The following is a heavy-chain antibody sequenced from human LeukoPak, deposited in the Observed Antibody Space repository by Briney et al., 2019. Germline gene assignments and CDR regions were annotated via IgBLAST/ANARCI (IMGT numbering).Heavy chain of an antibody. CDR3: ARGSGYSGYRSFDY. CDR1: GFTFSSYA. V-gene: IGHV3-30*04. D-gene: IGHD5-12*01. J-gene: IGHJ4*02. Sequence: PGRSLRLSCAASGFTFSSYAMHWVRQAPGKGLEWVAVISYDGSNKYYADSVKGRFTISRDNSKNTLYLQMNSLRAEDTAVYYCARGSGYSGYRSFDYRGQGTLVTVSS. CDR2: ISYDGSNK.